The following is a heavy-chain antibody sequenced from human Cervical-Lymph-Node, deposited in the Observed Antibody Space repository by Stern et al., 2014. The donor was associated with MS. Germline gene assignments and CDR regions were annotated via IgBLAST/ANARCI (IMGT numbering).Heavy chain of an antibody. D-gene: IGHD6-6*01. V-gene: IGHV4-61*01. CDR1: GGSVSSGSYY. J-gene: IGHJ6*02. Sequence: QLQLQESGPGLVKPSETLSLTCTVSGGSVSSGSYYWSWIRQPPGKGLEWIGYIYYSGSTNYNPSLKSRVTISVDTSKNQFSLKLSSVTAADTAVYYCASFQLVHYYYYYGMDVWGQGTTVTVSS. CDR3: ASFQLVHYYYYYGMDV. CDR2: IYYSGST.